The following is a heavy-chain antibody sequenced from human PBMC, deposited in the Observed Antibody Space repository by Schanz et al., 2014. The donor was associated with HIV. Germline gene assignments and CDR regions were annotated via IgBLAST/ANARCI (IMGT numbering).Heavy chain of an antibody. CDR3: ARDPEGIAAAGSDY. J-gene: IGHJ4*02. CDR1: GYNFNSYD. CDR2: MNPNSGNT. Sequence: QVQLVQSGAEVKKPGASVRVACKASGYNFNSYDINWVRQATGQGLEWMGWMNPNSGNTGYAQKFQGRVTMTRDTSTTTVYMELRSLRSDDRAVYYCARDPEGIAAAGSDYWGQGTLVTVSS. D-gene: IGHD6-13*01. V-gene: IGHV1-8*01.